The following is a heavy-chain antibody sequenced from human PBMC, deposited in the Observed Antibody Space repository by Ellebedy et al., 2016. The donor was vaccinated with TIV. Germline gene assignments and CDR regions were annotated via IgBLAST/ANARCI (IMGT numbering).Heavy chain of an antibody. V-gene: IGHV4-34*01. CDR1: GGSFSGYY. CDR2: INHSGST. Sequence: SETLSLTXAVYGGSFSGYYWSWIRQPPGKGLEWIGEINHSGSTNYNPSLKSRVTISVDTSKNQFSLKLSSVTAADTAVYYCARGRATAAYDYIWGSYRARFDYWGQGTLVTVSS. CDR3: ARGRATAAYDYIWGSYRARFDY. J-gene: IGHJ4*02. D-gene: IGHD3-16*02.